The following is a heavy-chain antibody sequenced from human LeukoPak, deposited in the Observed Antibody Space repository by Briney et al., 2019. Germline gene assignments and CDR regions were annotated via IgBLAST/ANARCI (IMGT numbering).Heavy chain of an antibody. Sequence: GSLRLSGAASGFTFSSYAMSWVRQAPGKGLEWVSAISGSGGSTYYADSDKGRFTISRDNSKNTLYLQMNSLRAEDTAVYYCARDGGGDPLAFDIWGQGTMVTVSS. J-gene: IGHJ3*02. V-gene: IGHV3-23*01. D-gene: IGHD2-21*02. CDR3: ARDGGGDPLAFDI. CDR2: ISGSGGST. CDR1: GFTFSSYA.